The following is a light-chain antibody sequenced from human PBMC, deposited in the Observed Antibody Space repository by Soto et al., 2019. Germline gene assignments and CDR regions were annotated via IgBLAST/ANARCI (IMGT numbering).Light chain of an antibody. CDR1: QSVSSN. V-gene: IGKV3-15*01. J-gene: IGKJ2*01. Sequence: EIVMTQSPATLSVSPGERATLSCRASQSVSSNLAWYQQKPGQAPRLLIYGASTRATGIPARFSGSGSGTAFTLTISSLQSEDFAVYYCHQYNTWPYTFGQGTKLQIK. CDR2: GAS. CDR3: HQYNTWPYT.